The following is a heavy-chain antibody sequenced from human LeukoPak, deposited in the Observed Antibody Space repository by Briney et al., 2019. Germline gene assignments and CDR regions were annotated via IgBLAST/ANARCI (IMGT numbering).Heavy chain of an antibody. Sequence: PGGSLRLSCAASGFTFSTYGIHWVRQAPGKGLEWVAVICYYGSVKYYADSVKGRFTISRDNAKNSLYLQMNSLRAEDTAVYYCAREGYYDSSGFLGFYYCGVDVWGQGTTVIVSS. D-gene: IGHD3-22*01. V-gene: IGHV3-33*01. CDR2: ICYYGSVK. CDR3: AREGYYDSSGFLGFYYCGVDV. J-gene: IGHJ6*02. CDR1: GFTFSTYG.